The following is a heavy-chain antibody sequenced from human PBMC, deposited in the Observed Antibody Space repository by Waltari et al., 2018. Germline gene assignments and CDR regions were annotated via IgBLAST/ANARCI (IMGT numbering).Heavy chain of an antibody. Sequence: QVQLVQSGAEMKKPGSSVKVSCKASGGTFSSYAVSWVRQAPGQGLEWMGGIIPIVGVATYAQKFQDRVTIVADESTSTVYMEVRSLTSGDTAMYYCARVWGSMTTVTTLDHWGQGTLVSVSS. CDR1: GGTFSSYA. V-gene: IGHV1-69*12. J-gene: IGHJ4*02. D-gene: IGHD4-17*01. CDR3: ARVWGSMTTVTTLDH. CDR2: IIPIVGVA.